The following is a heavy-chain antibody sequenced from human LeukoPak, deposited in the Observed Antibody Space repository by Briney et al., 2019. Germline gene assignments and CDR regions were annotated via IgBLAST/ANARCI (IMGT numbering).Heavy chain of an antibody. CDR2: ISYDGSNK. Sequence: GGSLRLSCAASGFTFSSYAMHWVRQAPGKGLEWVAVISYDGSNKYYADSVKGRFTISRDNAKNSLYLQMNSLRAEDTAVYYCARETVDDILTGYPMGAFDIWGQGTMVTVSS. V-gene: IGHV3-30-3*01. D-gene: IGHD3-9*01. J-gene: IGHJ3*02. CDR1: GFTFSSYA. CDR3: ARETVDDILTGYPMGAFDI.